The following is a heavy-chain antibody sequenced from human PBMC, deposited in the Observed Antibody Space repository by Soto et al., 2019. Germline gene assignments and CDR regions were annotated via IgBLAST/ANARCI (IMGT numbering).Heavy chain of an antibody. CDR1: GGTFSSYA. CDR3: ARDVSFVPTGAYPYYFDY. V-gene: IGHV1-69*13. J-gene: IGHJ4*02. Sequence: GASVKVSCKASGGTFSSYAISWVRQAPGQGLEWMGGIIPIFGTANYAQKFQGRVTITADESTSTAYMELSSLRSEDTAVYYCARDVSFVPTGAYPYYFDYWGQGTLVTVSS. CDR2: IIPIFGTA. D-gene: IGHD2-8*01.